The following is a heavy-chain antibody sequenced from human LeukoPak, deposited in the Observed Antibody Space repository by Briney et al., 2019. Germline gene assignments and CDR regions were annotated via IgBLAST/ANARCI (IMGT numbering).Heavy chain of an antibody. CDR1: GYTFTSYD. D-gene: IGHD6-13*01. Sequence: ASVKVSCKASGYTFTSYDINWVRQATGHGLEWMGWMNPNSGNTGSEQTFKGRVTMTRNTAISTAYMELSSLRSEDTAVYYCAAAGTQAVVRDYYYGMDVRGQGTTVTVSS. CDR3: AAAGTQAVVRDYYYGMDV. J-gene: IGHJ6*02. CDR2: MNPNSGNT. V-gene: IGHV1-8*01.